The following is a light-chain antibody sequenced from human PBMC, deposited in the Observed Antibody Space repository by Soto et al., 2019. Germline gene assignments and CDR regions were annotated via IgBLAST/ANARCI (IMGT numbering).Light chain of an antibody. CDR2: EGS. J-gene: IGLJ1*01. CDR3: CSYAGTSTYG. CDR1: SSDVGSYNL. Sequence: QSVLAQPASVSGSPGQSITISCTGTSSDVGSYNLVSWYQQHPGKAPKLMIDEGSKRPSGVANRFSGSKSGNTASLTISGLQAEDEADYYCCSYAGTSTYGFGTGPKVTVL. V-gene: IGLV2-23*01.